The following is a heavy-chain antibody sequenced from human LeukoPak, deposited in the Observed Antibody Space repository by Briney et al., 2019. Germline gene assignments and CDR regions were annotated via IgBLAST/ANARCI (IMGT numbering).Heavy chain of an antibody. CDR2: IYYSGST. CDR3: ARHDSNYYYFDY. V-gene: IGHV4-59*08. Sequence: SETLSLTCTVSGVSSSSSYWSWIRQPPGKGLEWIGYIYYSGSTNYNPSLKSRVTISVDTSKNQFSLKLSSVTAADTAVYYCARHDSNYYYFDYWGQGTLVTVSS. CDR1: GVSSSSSY. J-gene: IGHJ4*02. D-gene: IGHD4-11*01.